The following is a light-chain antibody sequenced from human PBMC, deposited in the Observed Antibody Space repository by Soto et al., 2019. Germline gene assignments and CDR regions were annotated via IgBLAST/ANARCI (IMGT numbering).Light chain of an antibody. V-gene: IGLV2-11*01. CDR2: DVS. CDR1: SSDVGSYNY. Sequence: QSVLTQPRSVSGSPGQSVTISCTGTSSDVGSYNYVSWYQQHPGKAPKLMIYDVSKRPSGVPDRFSGSKSGNTASLTISGLQVEDEADYYCCSYAGSYTWVFGGGTKLTVL. CDR3: CSYAGSYTWV. J-gene: IGLJ3*02.